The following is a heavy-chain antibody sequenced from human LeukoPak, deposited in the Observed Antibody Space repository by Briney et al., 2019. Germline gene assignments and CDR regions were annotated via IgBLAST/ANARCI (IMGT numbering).Heavy chain of an antibody. V-gene: IGHV4-34*01. D-gene: IGHD3-22*01. J-gene: IGHJ6*03. CDR2: INHSGSS. CDR3: ARYVYDSSGYYYYYYYMDV. CDR1: GGSFSGYY. Sequence: SETLSLTCAVYGGSFSGYYWSWIRQPPGKGLEWIGEINHSGSSNYNPSLKSRVTISVETSKNQFSLKLISVTAADTAVYYCARYVYDSSGYYYYYYYMDVWGKGTTVTVSS.